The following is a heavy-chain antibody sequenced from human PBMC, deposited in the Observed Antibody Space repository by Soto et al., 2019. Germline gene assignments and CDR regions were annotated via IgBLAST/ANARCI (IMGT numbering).Heavy chain of an antibody. CDR1: GFMFSSAW. Sequence: EVQVVESGGDLVKPGGSLRLSCVTSGFMFSSAWMSWVSQAPGKGLEWVGRIKSKSDGGARDYAAPVKGRFSISRDDSKNTVYLQMNSLRAEDTAVYYCVEGWNDFWGQGTLVTVSS. J-gene: IGHJ4*02. CDR2: IKSKSDGGAR. V-gene: IGHV3-15*01. CDR3: VEGWNDF. D-gene: IGHD1-1*01.